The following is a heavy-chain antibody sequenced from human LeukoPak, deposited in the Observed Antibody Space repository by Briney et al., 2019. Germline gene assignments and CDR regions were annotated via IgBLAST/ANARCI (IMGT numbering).Heavy chain of an antibody. J-gene: IGHJ6*03. CDR1: GFTFSTYW. CDR3: ARGYGDPLDYYYYMDV. D-gene: IGHD4-17*01. CDR2: IKQDGGEK. Sequence: GGSLRLSCAASGFTFSTYWMSWVRQAPGKGLEWVANIKQDGGEKYYVDSVKGRFTISKDNAKNSLYLQMNSLRTEDTAVYYCARGYGDPLDYYYYMDVWGNGTTVTVSS. V-gene: IGHV3-7*01.